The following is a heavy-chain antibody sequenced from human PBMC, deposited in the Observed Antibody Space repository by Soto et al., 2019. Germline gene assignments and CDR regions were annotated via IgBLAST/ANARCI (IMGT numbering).Heavy chain of an antibody. CDR3: AREYYYGSGPWY. D-gene: IGHD3-10*01. CDR1: GFTLISST. V-gene: IGHV1-58*01. CDR2: IVVGSGNT. J-gene: IGHJ4*02. Sequence: ASVTVSCQASGFTLISSTLQWVRQARGQPLEWIGWIVVGSGNTIYAQNFQERVTITRDMSTSTAYMELRSLRSDDTAVYYCAREYYYGSGPWYWGQGTLVTVSS.